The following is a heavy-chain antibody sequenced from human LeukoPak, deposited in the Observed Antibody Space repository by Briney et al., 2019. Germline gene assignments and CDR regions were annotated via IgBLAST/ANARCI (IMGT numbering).Heavy chain of an antibody. D-gene: IGHD5-12*01. CDR3: ARDLRGESAYGYYYYYMDV. CDR2: IYSGGST. J-gene: IGHJ6*03. CDR1: GFTVSSNY. Sequence: PGGSLRLSCAASGFTVSSNYMSWVRQAPGKGLEWVSVIYSGGSTYYADSVKGRFTISRDNSKNTLYLQMNSLRAEDTAVYYCARDLRGESAYGYYYYYMDVWGKGTTVTVSS. V-gene: IGHV3-53*01.